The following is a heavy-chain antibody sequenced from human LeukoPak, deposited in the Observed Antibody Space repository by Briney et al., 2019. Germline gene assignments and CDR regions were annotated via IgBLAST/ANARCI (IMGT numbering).Heavy chain of an antibody. CDR3: ARAKGYCSSTSWEYSGYDCGLGGDY. CDR2: ISAYNGNT. Sequence: ASVKVSCKASGYTFTSYGISWVRQAPGQGLEWMGWISAYNGNTNYAQKLQGRVTMTTDTSTSTVYMELRSLRSDDTAVYYCARAKGYCSSTSWEYSGYDCGLGGDYWGQGTLVTVSS. V-gene: IGHV1-18*01. D-gene: IGHD2-2*01. J-gene: IGHJ4*02. CDR1: GYTFTSYG.